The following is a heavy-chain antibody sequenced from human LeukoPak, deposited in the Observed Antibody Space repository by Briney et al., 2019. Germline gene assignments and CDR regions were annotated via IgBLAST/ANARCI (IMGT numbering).Heavy chain of an antibody. V-gene: IGHV1-69*01. CDR3: ARDLCAGTTG. CDR2: IIPIFGTA. CDR1: GGTFSSYA. D-gene: IGHD1-1*01. J-gene: IGHJ4*02. Sequence: SVKVSCKASGGTFSSYAISWVRQVPGQGVEWMGGIIPIFGTANYAQKFQGRVTITADESTSTAYMELSSLRSEDTAVYYCARDLCAGTTGWGQGTLVTVSS.